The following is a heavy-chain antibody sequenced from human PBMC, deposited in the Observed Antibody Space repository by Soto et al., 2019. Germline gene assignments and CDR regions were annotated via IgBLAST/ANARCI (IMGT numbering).Heavy chain of an antibody. D-gene: IGHD5-12*01. V-gene: IGHV3-21*01. CDR3: AREYSAWPLAYGLDV. CDR2: ISSRSDI. Sequence: GGSLRLSCVGSGFTFSTYSINWVRQAPGKGLEWVSSISSRSDIYYADSVKGRFTISRDNAKNSVSLQMNSLRAEDTAVYYCAREYSAWPLAYGLDVWGQGTTVTVAS. CDR1: GFTFSTYS. J-gene: IGHJ6*02.